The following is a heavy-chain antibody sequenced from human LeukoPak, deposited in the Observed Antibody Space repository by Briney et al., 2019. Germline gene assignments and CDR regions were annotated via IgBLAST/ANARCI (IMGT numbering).Heavy chain of an antibody. Sequence: KPSETLSLTCTVSGGSISSSSYYWGWIRQPPGKGLEWIGSIYYSGSTYYNPSLKSRVTISVDTSKNQFSLKLSSVTAADTAVYYCASGSRWLRYYYGMDVWGQGTTVTVSS. J-gene: IGHJ6*02. CDR2: IYYSGST. CDR3: ASGSRWLRYYYGMDV. CDR1: GGSISSSSYY. V-gene: IGHV4-39*07. D-gene: IGHD5-12*01.